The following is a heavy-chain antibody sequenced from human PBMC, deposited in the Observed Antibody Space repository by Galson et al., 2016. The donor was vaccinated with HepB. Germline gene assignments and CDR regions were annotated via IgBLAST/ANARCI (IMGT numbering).Heavy chain of an antibody. Sequence: SVKVSCKASGYTFTSYYVNWVRQAPGQGLEWMGAINPRGGGTTYAQKFQGRVTLIRDTSTTTAYMELSSLKSEDTAVYYCARVMDSYSYMDVWGKGTTVTVSS. CDR1: GYTFTSYY. V-gene: IGHV1-46*01. J-gene: IGHJ6*03. CDR2: INPRGGGT. D-gene: IGHD3-10*01. CDR3: ARVMDSYSYMDV.